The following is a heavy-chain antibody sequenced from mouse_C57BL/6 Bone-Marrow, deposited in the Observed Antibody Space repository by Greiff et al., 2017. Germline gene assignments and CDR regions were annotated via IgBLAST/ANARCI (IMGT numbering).Heavy chain of an antibody. D-gene: IGHD1-3*01. CDR2: ISSGGSYT. V-gene: IGHV5-6*01. CDR3: AGHEALTKMAKSFDY. CDR1: GFTFSNYG. J-gene: IGHJ4*01. Sequence: EVQLVESGGDLVKPGGSLKLSCAASGFTFSNYGMSWVRQTPDKRLEWVANISSGGSYTYYPDTVKGRFTISRDNAKNTLYLQMSSRKAEDTAMYYCAGHEALTKMAKSFDYWGQGTSVTVSS.